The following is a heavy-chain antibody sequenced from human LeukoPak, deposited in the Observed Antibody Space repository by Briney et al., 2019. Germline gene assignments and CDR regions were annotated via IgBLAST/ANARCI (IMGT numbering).Heavy chain of an antibody. D-gene: IGHD2-2*01. V-gene: IGHV3-23*01. J-gene: IGHJ4*02. CDR3: GKRSTSLRGRGNY. CDR2: ISAGGNNT. CDR1: GFTFSNYD. Sequence: PGGSLRLSCAASGFTFSNYDMGWVRQAPGKGLEWVSVISAGGNNTLYADSVRGRFTISRDNSRNAVDLQMNSLRAEDTAAYYCGKRSTSLRGRGNYWGQGALVTVSS.